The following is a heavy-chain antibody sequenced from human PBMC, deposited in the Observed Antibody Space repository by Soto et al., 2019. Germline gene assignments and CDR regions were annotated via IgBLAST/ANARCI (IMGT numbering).Heavy chain of an antibody. CDR1: GFTFSSYA. CDR3: AKGDVTGTTEPGGVDY. V-gene: IGHV3-64*01. CDR2: ISSNGGST. J-gene: IGHJ4*02. D-gene: IGHD1-7*01. Sequence: GGSLRLSCAASGFTFSSYAMHWVRQAPGKGLEYVSAISSNGGSTYYANSVKGRFTISRDNSKNTLYLQMGSLRAEDMAVYYCAKGDVTGTTEPGGVDYWGQGTLVTVSS.